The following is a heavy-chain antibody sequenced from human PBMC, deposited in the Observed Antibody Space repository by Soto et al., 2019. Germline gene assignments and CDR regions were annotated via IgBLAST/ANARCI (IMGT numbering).Heavy chain of an antibody. CDR3: TREEDIVVVPDAIDFDY. Sequence: EVQLVESGGGLVQPGRSLRLSCTASGFTFGDYAMSWFRQAPGKGLEWVGFIRSTAYGGTTEYAASVKGRFTISRDDSTSIAYLQMNSMKTEDTAVYYWTREEDIVVVPDAIDFDYWGQGTLVTVSS. CDR1: GFTFGDYA. V-gene: IGHV3-49*03. D-gene: IGHD2-2*01. J-gene: IGHJ4*02. CDR2: IRSTAYGGTT.